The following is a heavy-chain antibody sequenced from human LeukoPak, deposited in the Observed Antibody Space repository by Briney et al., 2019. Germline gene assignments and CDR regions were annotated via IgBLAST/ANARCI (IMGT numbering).Heavy chain of an antibody. Sequence: PSGTLSLTCAVSRGSISSYYWSWIRQPPGKGLGWIGYIYYSGSTNYNPSLKSRVTISLDTSKNQCSLKQSSVTAADTAVYYCARYRLVVHPRLDFWGQGTLVTVSA. CDR2: IYYSGST. V-gene: IGHV4-59*01. J-gene: IGHJ4*02. D-gene: IGHD2-2*01. CDR1: RGSISSYY. CDR3: ARYRLVVHPRLDF.